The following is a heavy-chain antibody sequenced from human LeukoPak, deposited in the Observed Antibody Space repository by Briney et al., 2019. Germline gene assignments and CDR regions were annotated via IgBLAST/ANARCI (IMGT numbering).Heavy chain of an antibody. V-gene: IGHV4-59*01. D-gene: IGHD1-26*01. Sequence: PSETLSLTCTVSGGSTSSYYWSWIRQPPGKGLEWIGFIYYTGSTNTNYNPSLKSRVTISVDTSKNLLSLKLSSVTAADTAVYYCARGSTTILWGRGTLVTVSS. CDR1: GGSTSSYY. J-gene: IGHJ2*01. CDR2: IYYTGSTNT. CDR3: ARGSTTIL.